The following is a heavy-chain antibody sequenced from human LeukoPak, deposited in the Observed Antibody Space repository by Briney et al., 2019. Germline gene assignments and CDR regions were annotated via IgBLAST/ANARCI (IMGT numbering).Heavy chain of an antibody. Sequence: ASVTVSRKASGYTLTNYALNWVRQAPGQGLEWMGWINTNTGNPTYAQGFTGRFVFSLDTSVNTAYLQISSLKAEDTAIYYCARVQGYCSTTSCYPHYWGQGTLVTVSS. J-gene: IGHJ4*02. CDR3: ARVQGYCSTTSCYPHY. D-gene: IGHD2-2*01. V-gene: IGHV7-4-1*02. CDR1: GYTLTNYA. CDR2: INTNTGNP.